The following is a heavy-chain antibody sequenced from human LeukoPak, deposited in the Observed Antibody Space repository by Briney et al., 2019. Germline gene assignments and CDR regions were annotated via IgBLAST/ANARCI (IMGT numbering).Heavy chain of an antibody. Sequence: SVKVSCKASGGTFLSYAINWVRQAPGQGLEWMGGIIPIFGKATYAQNFQGRLTITADESTSTAHMELSSLRSEDTAMFYCARSPTTVTTLDYWGQGTLVTVSS. V-gene: IGHV1-69*13. J-gene: IGHJ4*02. CDR2: IIPIFGKA. CDR1: GGTFLSYA. CDR3: ARSPTTVTTLDY. D-gene: IGHD4-11*01.